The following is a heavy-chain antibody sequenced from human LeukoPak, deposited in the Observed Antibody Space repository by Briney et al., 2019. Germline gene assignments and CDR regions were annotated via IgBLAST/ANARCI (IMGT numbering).Heavy chain of an antibody. J-gene: IGHJ6*03. Sequence: PGGSLRLSCAASGFTFDDYGRSWVRQAPGKGLEWVSGINWNGGSTGYADSVKGRFTISRDNAKNSLYLQMNSLRAEDTALYYCARADSSSSWYEGYYYYYYMDVWGKGTTVTVSS. D-gene: IGHD6-13*01. V-gene: IGHV3-20*04. CDR1: GFTFDDYG. CDR3: ARADSSSSWYEGYYYYYYMDV. CDR2: INWNGGST.